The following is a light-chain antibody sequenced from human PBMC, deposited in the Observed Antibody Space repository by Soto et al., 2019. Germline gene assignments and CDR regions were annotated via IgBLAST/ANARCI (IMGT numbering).Light chain of an antibody. J-gene: IGKJ1*01. CDR3: QQYNNWRGT. Sequence: EIVMTQSPATLSVSPGERATLSCRASQRVSSNLAWYQQKPGQAPTLLIYGASTRATGIPARFSGSGSGTEFTLTISSLQSEDFAVYYCQQYNNWRGTFGQGTKVDI. CDR2: GAS. CDR1: QRVSSN. V-gene: IGKV3-15*01.